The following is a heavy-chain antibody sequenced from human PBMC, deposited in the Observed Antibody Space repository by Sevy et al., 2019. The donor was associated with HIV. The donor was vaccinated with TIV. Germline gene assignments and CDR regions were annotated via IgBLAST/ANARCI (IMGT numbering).Heavy chain of an antibody. CDR1: GFTFNNYA. CDR3: ASLDTVLVTGYLDY. Sequence: GGSLRLSCTASGFTFNNYAMTWVRQAPGKGLEWVSTISGSGSTTNYADSVKGHFTISRDNSKNTLDLQMNSLRAEDTAVYYCASLDTVLVTGYLDYWGQGTLVTVSS. CDR2: ISGSGSTT. D-gene: IGHD5-18*01. V-gene: IGHV3-23*01. J-gene: IGHJ4*02.